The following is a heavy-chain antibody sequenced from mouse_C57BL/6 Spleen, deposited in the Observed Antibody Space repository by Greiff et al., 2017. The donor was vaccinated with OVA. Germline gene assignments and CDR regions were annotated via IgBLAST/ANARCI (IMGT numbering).Heavy chain of an antibody. CDR3: ARFWDEAWFAY. D-gene: IGHD4-1*01. CDR2: IDPSDSYT. Sequence: VKLQQPGAELVKPGASVKLSCKASGYTFTSYWMQWVKQRPGQGLEWIGEIDPSDSYTNYNQKFKGKATLTVDTSSSTAYMQLSSLTSEDSAVYYSARFWDEAWFAYWGQGTLVTVSA. V-gene: IGHV1-50*01. CDR1: GYTFTSYW. J-gene: IGHJ3*01.